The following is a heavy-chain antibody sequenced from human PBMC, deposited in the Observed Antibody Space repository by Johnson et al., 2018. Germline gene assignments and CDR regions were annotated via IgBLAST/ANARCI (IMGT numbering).Heavy chain of an antibody. CDR2: ISYDGSNK. Sequence: QVQLVESGGGVVQPGRSLRLSCAASGFTFSSYGMHWVRQAPGKGLEWVAVISYDGSNKYYADSVKGRFTISRDNSKNPLYLQMNSLRAEDTAVYYFAKDRDYGDHGPYDAFDIWGQGTMVTVSS. V-gene: IGHV3-30*18. D-gene: IGHD4-17*01. J-gene: IGHJ3*02. CDR1: GFTFSSYG. CDR3: AKDRDYGDHGPYDAFDI.